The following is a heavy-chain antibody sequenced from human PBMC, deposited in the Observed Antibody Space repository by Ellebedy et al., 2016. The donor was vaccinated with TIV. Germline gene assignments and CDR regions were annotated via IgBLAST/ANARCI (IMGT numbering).Heavy chain of an antibody. Sequence: PGGSLRLSCAASGFIVGPNYMTWVRQAPGKGLEWVSVIYSDGSTYYADSVKGRFTISRDNSKNTLYLQMNSLRAEDTAVYYCTSDRWPHYADCWGQGTLVTVSS. D-gene: IGHD5-24*01. CDR3: TSDRWPHYADC. J-gene: IGHJ4*02. V-gene: IGHV3-53*01. CDR2: IYSDGST. CDR1: GFIVGPNY.